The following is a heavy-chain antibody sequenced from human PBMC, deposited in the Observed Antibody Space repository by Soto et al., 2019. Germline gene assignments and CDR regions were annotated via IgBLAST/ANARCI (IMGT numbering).Heavy chain of an antibody. CDR2: IYSGGST. CDR3: ARTPNYDFWSGYYL. D-gene: IGHD3-3*01. CDR1: GFTVSSNY. J-gene: IGHJ4*02. V-gene: IGHV3-66*01. Sequence: GGSLRLSCAASGFTVSSNYMSWVRQAPGKGLEWVSVIYSGGSTYYADSVKGRFTISRDNSKNTLYLQMNSLRAEDTAVYYCARTPNYDFWSGYYLWGQGTLVTVSS.